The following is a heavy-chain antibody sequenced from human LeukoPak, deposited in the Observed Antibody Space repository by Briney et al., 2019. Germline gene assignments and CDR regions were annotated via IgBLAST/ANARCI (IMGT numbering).Heavy chain of an antibody. D-gene: IGHD1-14*01. CDR3: ARPSGGTPFKRFDY. Sequence: PSETLSVTCAVYGGSFSVYNWTWIRQPPGKGLEWIGEIGHNGTTNYNPSLKGRVTISLDTSKNQFSLKLTSVTAADTAVYYCARPSGGTPFKRFDYWGEGTLVTVSS. CDR1: GGSFSVYN. J-gene: IGHJ4*02. V-gene: IGHV4-34*01. CDR2: IGHNGTT.